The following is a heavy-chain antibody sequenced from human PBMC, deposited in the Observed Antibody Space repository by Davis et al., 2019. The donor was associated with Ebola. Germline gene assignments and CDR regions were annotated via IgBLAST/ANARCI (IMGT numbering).Heavy chain of an antibody. CDR1: GFTFRTYA. V-gene: IGHV3-48*02. J-gene: IGHJ3*02. CDR2: ISSSSSTI. Sequence: GGSLRLSCAASGFTFRTYAMNWVRQAPGKGLEWVSYISSSSSTIYYADSVKGRFTISRDNAKNSLYLQMNSLRDEDTAVYYCARDGYYYDSSGYYVGAFDIWGQGTMVTVSS. CDR3: ARDGYYYDSSGYYVGAFDI. D-gene: IGHD3-22*01.